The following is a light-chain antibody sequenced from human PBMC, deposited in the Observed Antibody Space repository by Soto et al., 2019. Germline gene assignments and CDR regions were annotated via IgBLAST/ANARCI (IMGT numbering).Light chain of an antibody. V-gene: IGKV1-5*03. CDR1: QTISSW. CDR2: KAS. Sequence: DIQMTQSPSTLSGSVGDRVTITCRASQTISSWLAWYQQRPGKAAKLLIYKASTLKSGVPSRFSGSGSGTAFTLTISSLQPDDFATYYCQNYNSYSEEFGQGTKVDIK. J-gene: IGKJ1*01. CDR3: QNYNSYSEE.